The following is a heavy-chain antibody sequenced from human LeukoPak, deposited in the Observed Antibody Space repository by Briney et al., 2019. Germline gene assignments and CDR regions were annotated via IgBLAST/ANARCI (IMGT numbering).Heavy chain of an antibody. V-gene: IGHV1-2*02. Sequence: GASVKVSCKASGYTFTGYYILWVRQAPAQELEWMGWINPNNGVTKYVQKFQGRVTMTRDTSVSTAYMDLSSLTSDDTAVYYCAKDSGTGSGACGGGCYGDYWGQGTLVTVSS. J-gene: IGHJ4*02. CDR2: INPNNGVT. D-gene: IGHD2-21*02. CDR1: GYTFTGYY. CDR3: AKDSGTGSGACGGGCYGDY.